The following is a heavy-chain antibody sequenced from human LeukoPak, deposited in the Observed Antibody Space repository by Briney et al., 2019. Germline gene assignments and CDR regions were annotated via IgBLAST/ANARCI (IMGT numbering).Heavy chain of an antibody. J-gene: IGHJ4*02. CDR3: ARDADTAMATIMDY. D-gene: IGHD5-18*01. CDR1: GYTFTGYY. V-gene: IGHV1-2*02. CDR2: INPNSGGT. Sequence: ASVKVSCKASGYTFTGYYMHWVRQAPGQGLEWMGWINPNSGGTNYAQKFQGRVTITADKSTSTAYMELSSLRSEDTAVYYCARDADTAMATIMDYWGQGTLVTVSS.